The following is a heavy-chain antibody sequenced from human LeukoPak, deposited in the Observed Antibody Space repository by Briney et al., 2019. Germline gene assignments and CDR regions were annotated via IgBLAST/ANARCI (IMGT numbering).Heavy chain of an antibody. D-gene: IGHD3-22*01. V-gene: IGHV3-23*01. CDR3: ARDNDSSGRFDY. CDR2: ITGSGSGA. CDR1: GFTFSSFA. Sequence: GGSLRLSCAASGFTFSSFAINWVRQAPGKGLEWVSVITGSGSGADYADSVKGRFTISRDNSQNTVHLQMNSLRAEDTAVYYCARDNDSSGRFDYWGQGTLVTVSS. J-gene: IGHJ4*02.